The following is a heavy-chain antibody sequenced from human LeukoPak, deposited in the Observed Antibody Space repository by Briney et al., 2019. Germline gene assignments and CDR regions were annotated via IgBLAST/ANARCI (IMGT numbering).Heavy chain of an antibody. Sequence: SETLSLTCTVSGGSISSYYWSWIRQPAGKGLEWIGRIYTSGSTNYNPSLKSRVTMSVDTSKNQFSLKLSSVTAADTAVYYCARAGLDGDYGLYDYWGQGTLVTVSS. CDR2: IYTSGST. CDR3: ARAGLDGDYGLYDY. V-gene: IGHV4-4*07. CDR1: GGSISSYY. D-gene: IGHD4-17*01. J-gene: IGHJ4*02.